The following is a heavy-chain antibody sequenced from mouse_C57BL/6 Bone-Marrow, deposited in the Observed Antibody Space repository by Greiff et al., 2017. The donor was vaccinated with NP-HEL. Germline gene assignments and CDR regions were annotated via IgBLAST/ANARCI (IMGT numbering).Heavy chain of an antibody. D-gene: IGHD2-2*01. Sequence: QVQLQQPGAELVRPGTSVKLSCKASGYTFTSYWMHWVKQRPGQGLEWIGVIDPSDSYTNYNQKFKGKATLTVDTSSSTAYMQLSSLTSEDSAVYYCARVSTMVERCAYWGQGTLVTVSA. CDR3: ARVSTMVERCAY. CDR2: IDPSDSYT. V-gene: IGHV1-59*01. CDR1: GYTFTSYW. J-gene: IGHJ3*01.